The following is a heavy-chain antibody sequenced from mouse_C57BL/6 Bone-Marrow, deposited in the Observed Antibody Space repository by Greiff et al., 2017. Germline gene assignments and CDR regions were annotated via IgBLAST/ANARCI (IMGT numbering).Heavy chain of an antibody. J-gene: IGHJ3*01. Sequence: QVQLKESGAELVKPGASVKMSCKASGYTFTTYPIEWMKQNHGQSLEWIGNFHPYNDDTKYNEKFKGKATLTVEKSSSAVYLEISRLTSDDSAVYYCARIEITTVSPFAYGGQGTLVTVSA. CDR1: GYTFTTYP. CDR3: ARIEITTVSPFAY. V-gene: IGHV1-47*01. CDR2: FHPYNDDT. D-gene: IGHD1-1*01.